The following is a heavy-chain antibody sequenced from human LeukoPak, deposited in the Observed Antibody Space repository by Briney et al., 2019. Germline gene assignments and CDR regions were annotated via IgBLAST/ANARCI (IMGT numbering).Heavy chain of an antibody. CDR2: ISSNGGST. D-gene: IGHD3-22*01. Sequence: GGSLRLSCSASGFTFSSYAMHWVRQAPGKGLEYVSAISSNGGSTYYVDSVKGRFTISRDNSKNTLYLQMSSLRAEDTAVYYCVKDSMIVVVITPHFDYWGQGTLVTVSS. V-gene: IGHV3-64D*06. CDR1: GFTFSSYA. CDR3: VKDSMIVVVITPHFDY. J-gene: IGHJ4*02.